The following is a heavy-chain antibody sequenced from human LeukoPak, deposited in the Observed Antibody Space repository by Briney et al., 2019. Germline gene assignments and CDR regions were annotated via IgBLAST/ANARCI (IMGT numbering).Heavy chain of an antibody. CDR1: GGTFSSYA. D-gene: IGHD3-22*01. Sequence: SVKVPCKASGGTFSSYAISWVRQAPGQGLEWMGGVIPIFGTANYAQKFQGRVTITADESTSTAYMELSSLRSEDTAVYYCATERYDSSGYNDYWGQGTLVTVSS. V-gene: IGHV1-69*13. CDR3: ATERYDSSGYNDY. CDR2: VIPIFGTA. J-gene: IGHJ4*02.